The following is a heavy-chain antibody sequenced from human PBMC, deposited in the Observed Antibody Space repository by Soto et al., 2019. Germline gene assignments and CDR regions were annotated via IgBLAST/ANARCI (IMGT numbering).Heavy chain of an antibody. CDR1: GYSFTSYW. Sequence: GESLKISCKGSGYSFTSYWIGWVRQMPGKGLEWMWIIYPGDSDTRYSPSFQGQVTISADKSISTAYLQWSSLKASDTAMYYCARYSGIVVRAFDIWGQGTMVTVSS. J-gene: IGHJ3*02. CDR3: ARYSGIVVRAFDI. D-gene: IGHD1-26*01. V-gene: IGHV5-51*01. CDR2: IYPGDSDT.